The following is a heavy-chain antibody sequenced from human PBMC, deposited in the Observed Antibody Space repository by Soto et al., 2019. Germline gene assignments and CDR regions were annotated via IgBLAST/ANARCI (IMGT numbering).Heavy chain of an antibody. V-gene: IGHV3-23*01. CDR3: AKSSRITLVRGVTDY. CDR2: TSGGAGDT. Sequence: PGGSLRLSCAASGFAFSNYAMNWVRQAPGKGLEWVSATSGGAGDTYYADSVKGRFTISRDNSKNRLFLQMKSLRAEDTAIYYCAKSSRITLVRGVTDYWGQGTLVTVSS. J-gene: IGHJ4*02. D-gene: IGHD3-10*01. CDR1: GFAFSNYA.